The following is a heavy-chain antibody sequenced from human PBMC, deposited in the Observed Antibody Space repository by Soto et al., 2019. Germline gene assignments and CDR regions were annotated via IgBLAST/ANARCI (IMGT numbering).Heavy chain of an antibody. D-gene: IGHD3-22*01. CDR2: ISSSAVYI. CDR3: VRDGLDYYDTERLYFDN. J-gene: IGHJ4*02. CDR1: VFNFITYS. V-gene: IGHV3-21*01. Sequence: PWWSLRLSCAASVFNFITYSLSWFRQAPGKGLEWVASISSSAVYIDYADSVKGRFTISRDNANNSLYLQMNSLRAEDTATYYCVRDGLDYYDTERLYFDNWGQGTLVTVSS.